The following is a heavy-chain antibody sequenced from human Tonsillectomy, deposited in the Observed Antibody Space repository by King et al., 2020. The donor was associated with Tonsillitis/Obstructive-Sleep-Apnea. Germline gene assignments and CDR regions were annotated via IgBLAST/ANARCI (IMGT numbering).Heavy chain of an antibody. CDR2: IWYVGTNK. Sequence: VQLVESGGGVVQPGRSLRLSCAPSVFTFSYYAMRCVRHAPGKWRECVAFIWYVGTNKYYPDSVKGPLTISRDNSKNTLSLQMNSLRADDTAVYYCARKTGYNLGAFDTWGQGTLVTVSS. J-gene: IGHJ3*02. CDR1: VFTFSYYA. CDR3: ARKTGYNLGAFDT. D-gene: IGHD5-24*01. V-gene: IGHV3-33*01.